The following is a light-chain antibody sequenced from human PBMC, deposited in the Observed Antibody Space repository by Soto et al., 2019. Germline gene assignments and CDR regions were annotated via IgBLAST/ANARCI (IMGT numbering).Light chain of an antibody. Sequence: DIQMTQSPSTLSASVGDRVTITCRASQSISRWLAWHQQKPGKAPKLLIYDASSLESGVPSRFSGSGSGTEFTLTIISLQPDDFATYYCQQYNYFRTFGQGTRLEIK. CDR1: QSISRW. CDR2: DAS. V-gene: IGKV1-5*01. J-gene: IGKJ5*01. CDR3: QQYNYFRT.